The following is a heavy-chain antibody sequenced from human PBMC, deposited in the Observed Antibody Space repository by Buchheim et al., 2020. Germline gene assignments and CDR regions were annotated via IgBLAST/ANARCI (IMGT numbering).Heavy chain of an antibody. CDR3: ARGDQWLLLGGTFDI. CDR2: ISYDGSNK. J-gene: IGHJ3*02. Sequence: QVQLVESGGGVVQPGRSLRLSCAASGFTFSSYGMHWVRQAPGKGLEWVAVISYDGSNKYYADSVKGRLTISRDNSKNMLYLQMNSLRPEDTALYYCARGDQWLLLGGTFDIWGQGT. CDR1: GFTFSSYG. D-gene: IGHD6-19*01. V-gene: IGHV3-30*03.